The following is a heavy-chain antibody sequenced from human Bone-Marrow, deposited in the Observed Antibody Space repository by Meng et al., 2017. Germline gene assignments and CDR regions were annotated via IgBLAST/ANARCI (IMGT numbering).Heavy chain of an antibody. CDR3: ARDEDISAAGKLFGDY. D-gene: IGHD6-13*01. J-gene: IGHJ4*02. Sequence: VVSVGEVSKPGAQGKGACKVSGYTFPDYWLHWVRRAPGQGVEWMGRINPKSGDTHYAQRFQGRVTMTGDTSISTAYMELSGLRSDDTAMYYCARDEDISAAGKLFGDYWGQGTLVTVSS. V-gene: IGHV1-2*06. CDR1: GYTFPDYW. CDR2: INPKSGDT.